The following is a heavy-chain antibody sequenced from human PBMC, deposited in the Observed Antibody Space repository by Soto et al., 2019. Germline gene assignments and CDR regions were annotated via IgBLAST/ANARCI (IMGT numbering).Heavy chain of an antibody. Sequence: EVQLVESGGGLVQPGESLRLSCAASGFTFSAFWMTWLRQAPGKGLEWVANIKRDGTVTHYGDSVEGRCTLSRDNAQNSVFLQLNSLRPEDTAMYYCARDLSPPGEFFYDAFDVWGQGTFVPVSS. V-gene: IGHV3-7*04. J-gene: IGHJ3*01. D-gene: IGHD2-21*01. CDR1: GFTFSAFW. CDR3: ARDLSPPGEFFYDAFDV. CDR2: IKRDGTVT.